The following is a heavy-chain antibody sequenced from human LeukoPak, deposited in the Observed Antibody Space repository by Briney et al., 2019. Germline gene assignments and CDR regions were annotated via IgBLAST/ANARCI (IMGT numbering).Heavy chain of an antibody. CDR1: GGSFSGYY. D-gene: IGHD7-27*01. J-gene: IGHJ5*02. Sequence: PSETLSLTCAVYGGSFSGYYWSWIRQPPGEGLEWIGQISSNGVTVYNPSLESRVAISIDPSKIQFSLRLSSLTAADTALYYCASHYTGVFGFDPWGQGTLVAVSS. CDR2: ISSNGVT. CDR3: ASHYTGVFGFDP. V-gene: IGHV4-59*01.